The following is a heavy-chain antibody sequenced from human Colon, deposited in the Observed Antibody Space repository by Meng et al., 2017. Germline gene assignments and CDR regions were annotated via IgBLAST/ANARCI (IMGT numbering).Heavy chain of an antibody. V-gene: IGHV3-64*02. J-gene: IGHJ4*02. CDR3: ARGSGYDILAGYYDY. CDR1: GFSFSDYP. Sequence: GESLKISCAASGFSFSDYPMHWVRQAPGKGLEHVSAISSNGGNTWYADSVKGRFSISRDNFKNTLYLQMGSLRVEDMAVYYCARGSGYDILAGYYDYWGQGTLVTVSS. CDR2: ISSNGGNT. D-gene: IGHD3-9*01.